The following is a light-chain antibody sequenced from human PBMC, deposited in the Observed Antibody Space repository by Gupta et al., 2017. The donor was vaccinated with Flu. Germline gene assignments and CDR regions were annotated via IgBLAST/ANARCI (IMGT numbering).Light chain of an antibody. CDR3: QQYATYSWT. CDR1: QSVRTW. CDR2: KAS. J-gene: IGKJ1*01. V-gene: IGKV1-5*03. Sequence: PLTLSASVGERVSITCRASQSVRTWLAWYQQKPGKVPKLLISKASILESGVPSRFTGSGSGTEFTLTISGLQPDDFATYYCQQYATYSWTFGQGTKVEIK.